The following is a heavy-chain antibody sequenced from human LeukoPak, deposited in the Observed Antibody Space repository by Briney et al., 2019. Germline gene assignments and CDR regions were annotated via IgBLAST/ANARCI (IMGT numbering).Heavy chain of an antibody. CDR3: ARGRYDFWSGYRMRAFDI. J-gene: IGHJ3*02. V-gene: IGHV4-34*01. Sequence: SETLSLTCAVYGGCFSGYYWSWIRQPPGKGLEWIGEINHSGSTNYNPSLKSRVTISVDTSKNQFSLKLSSVTAADTAVYYCARGRYDFWSGYRMRAFDIWGQGTMVTVSS. D-gene: IGHD3-3*01. CDR2: INHSGST. CDR1: GGCFSGYY.